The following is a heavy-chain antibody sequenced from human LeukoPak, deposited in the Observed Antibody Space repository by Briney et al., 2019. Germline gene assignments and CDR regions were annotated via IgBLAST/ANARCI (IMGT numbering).Heavy chain of an antibody. CDR1: GFTFSSYA. J-gene: IGHJ4*02. CDR2: ISYDGSNK. Sequence: GGSLRLSCAASGFTFSSYAMHWVRQAPGKGLEWVAVISYDGSNKYYADSVKGRFTISRDNSKNTLYLQMNSLRAEDTAVYYCASVGYSSGWAIDYWGQGTLVTVSS. V-gene: IGHV3-30*04. CDR3: ASVGYSSGWAIDY. D-gene: IGHD6-19*01.